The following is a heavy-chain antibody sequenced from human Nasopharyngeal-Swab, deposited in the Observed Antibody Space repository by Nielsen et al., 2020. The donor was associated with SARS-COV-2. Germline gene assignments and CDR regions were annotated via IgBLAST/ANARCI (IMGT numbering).Heavy chain of an antibody. CDR2: IYYSGST. Sequence: SETLSLTCTVSGGSISSYYWSWIRQPPGKGLEWIGYIYYSGSTNYNPSLKSRVTISVDTSKNQFSLKLSSVTAADTAVYYCACYSRLLGLFDYWGQGTLVTVSS. CDR1: GGSISSYY. J-gene: IGHJ4*02. D-gene: IGHD2-15*01. CDR3: ACYSRLLGLFDY. V-gene: IGHV4-59*01.